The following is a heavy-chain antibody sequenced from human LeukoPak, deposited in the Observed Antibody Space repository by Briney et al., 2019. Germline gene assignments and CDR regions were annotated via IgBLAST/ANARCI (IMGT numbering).Heavy chain of an antibody. CDR1: GFTFDDYT. CDR2: ISWDGGST. J-gene: IGHJ6*03. Sequence: GGSLRLSCAASGFTFDDYTMHWVRQAPGKGLEWVSLISWDGGSTYYADSVKGRLTISRDNSKNSLYLQMNSLRTEDTALYYCAKENLAMVLYYYMDVWGKGTTVTVSS. D-gene: IGHD3-10*01. CDR3: AKENLAMVLYYYMDV. V-gene: IGHV3-43*01.